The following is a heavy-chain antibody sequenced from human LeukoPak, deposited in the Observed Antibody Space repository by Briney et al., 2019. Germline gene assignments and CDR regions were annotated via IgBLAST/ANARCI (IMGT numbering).Heavy chain of an antibody. D-gene: IGHD5-18*01. CDR3: AKGRYSYGLLDY. CDR1: GFTFSSYA. CDR2: IRGSGDST. Sequence: AGGSLRLSCAASGFTFSSYAMSWVRQAPGKGLEWVSSIRGSGDSTYYADSLKGRFTISRDNSKNTVYLQMNSLRAEDAAVYYCAKGRYSYGLLDYWGQGTLVTVSS. V-gene: IGHV3-23*01. J-gene: IGHJ4*02.